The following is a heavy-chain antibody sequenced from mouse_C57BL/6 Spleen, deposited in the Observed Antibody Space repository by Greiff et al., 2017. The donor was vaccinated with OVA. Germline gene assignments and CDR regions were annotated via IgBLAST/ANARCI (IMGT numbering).Heavy chain of an antibody. D-gene: IGHD1-1*01. J-gene: IGHJ2*01. CDR1: GYTFTDYE. CDR2: IDPETGGT. CDR3: TRGGTTVVGYFDY. Sequence: VQLQQSGAELVRPGASVTLSCKASGYTFTDYEMHWVKQTPVHGLEWIGAIDPETGGTAYNQKFKGKAILTADKSSSTAYMELRSLTSEDSAVYYCTRGGTTVVGYFDYWGQGTTLTVSS. V-gene: IGHV1-15*01.